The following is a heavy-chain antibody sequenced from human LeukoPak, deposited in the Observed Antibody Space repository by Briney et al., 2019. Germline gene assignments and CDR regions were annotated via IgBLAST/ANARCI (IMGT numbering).Heavy chain of an antibody. CDR1: GFTFSSYS. D-gene: IGHD6-13*01. Sequence: GGSLRLSCAASGFTFSSYSMNWVRQAPGKGLEWLSSISSSSSYIYYADSVKGRFTISRDNAKNSLYLQMNSLRAEDTAVYYCARFIAAAGGIIDYWGQGTLVTVSS. V-gene: IGHV3-21*01. CDR3: ARFIAAAGGIIDY. CDR2: ISSSSSYI. J-gene: IGHJ4*02.